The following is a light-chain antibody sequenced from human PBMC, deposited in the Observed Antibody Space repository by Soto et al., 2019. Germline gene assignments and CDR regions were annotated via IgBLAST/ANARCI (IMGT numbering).Light chain of an antibody. CDR3: SPYTSGSTRMI. CDR1: SSDVGGYNF. V-gene: IGLV2-14*03. CDR2: DVT. Sequence: QSALTQPASVSGSPGQSITISCTGTSSDVGGYNFVSWYQQHPGKVPKLLISDVTNRPSGISDRFSGSKSGNTASLTISGLQADDEADYYCSPYTSGSTRMIFGGGTKVTVL. J-gene: IGLJ2*01.